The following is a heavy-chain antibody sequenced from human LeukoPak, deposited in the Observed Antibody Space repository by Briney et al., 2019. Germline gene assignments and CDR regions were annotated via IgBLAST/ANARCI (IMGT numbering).Heavy chain of an antibody. CDR1: GFTFSSYG. J-gene: IGHJ4*02. D-gene: IGHD3-3*01. Sequence: PGRSLRLSCAASGFTFSSYGMHWVRQAPGKGLEWVAVISYDGSNKYYADSVKGRFTISRDNSKNTLYLQMNSLRAEDTAVYYCAKESSPAYFWSGYLDKLSIAYYFDYWGQGTLVTVSS. CDR2: ISYDGSNK. V-gene: IGHV3-30*18. CDR3: AKESSPAYFWSGYLDKLSIAYYFDY.